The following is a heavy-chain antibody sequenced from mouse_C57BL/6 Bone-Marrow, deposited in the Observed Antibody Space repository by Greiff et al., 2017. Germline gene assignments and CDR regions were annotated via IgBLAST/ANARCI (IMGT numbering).Heavy chain of an antibody. CDR3: ALYYEYPFAY. J-gene: IGHJ3*01. CDR2: IVPGSGST. CDR1: GYTFTGYW. D-gene: IGHD2-4*01. V-gene: IGHV1-9*01. Sequence: QVQLQQSGAELMKPGASVKLSCKATGYTFTGYWIEWVKQRPGHGLEWIGEIVPGSGSTNYNEKFKGKATFTADTSSNTAYMQLSSLATEDSAIYYCALYYEYPFAYWGQGTLVTVSA.